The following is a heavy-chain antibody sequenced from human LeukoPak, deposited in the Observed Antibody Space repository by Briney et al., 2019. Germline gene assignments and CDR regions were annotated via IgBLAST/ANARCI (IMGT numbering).Heavy chain of an antibody. CDR1: GFTFDDYA. Sequence: PGGSLRLSCAASGFTFDDYAMHWVRQAPGKGLEWVSGISWNSGSIGYADSVKGRFTISRDNAKNSLYLQMNSLRAEDTALYYCAKDTRSSGQEYYYYGMDVWGQGTTVTGSS. V-gene: IGHV3-9*01. D-gene: IGHD6-19*01. CDR2: ISWNSGSI. J-gene: IGHJ6*02. CDR3: AKDTRSSGQEYYYYGMDV.